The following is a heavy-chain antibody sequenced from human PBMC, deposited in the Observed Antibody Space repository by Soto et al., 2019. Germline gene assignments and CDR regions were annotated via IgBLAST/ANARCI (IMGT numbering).Heavy chain of an antibody. CDR2: ISAYNGNT. CDR1: GYTFTSYG. V-gene: IGHV1-18*01. J-gene: IGHJ6*02. CDR3: ASVGTMVRGFSEGYCYCGMDV. Sequence: QVQLVQSGAEVKKPGASVKVSCKASGYTFTSYGISWVRQAPGQGLEWMGWISAYNGNTNYAQKLQGRVTMTTDTSRSTSYMALRSLRSDDTAVYYCASVGTMVRGFSEGYCYCGMDVWGQGTTVTVSS. D-gene: IGHD3-10*01.